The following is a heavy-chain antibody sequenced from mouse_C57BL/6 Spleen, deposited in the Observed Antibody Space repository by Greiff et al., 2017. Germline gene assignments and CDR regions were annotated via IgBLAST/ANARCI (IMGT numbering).Heavy chain of an antibody. CDR2: IDPSDSDT. Sequence: QVQLQQPGAELVRPGSSVKLSCKASGYTFTSYWMHWVKQRPIQGLEWIGNIDPSDSDTHYNQQFKDKATLTVDKSSSPAYMQLSSLTSEDSAGYYCARAQATGYAMDYWGQGTSVTVSS. J-gene: IGHJ4*01. CDR1: GYTFTSYW. D-gene: IGHD3-2*02. V-gene: IGHV1-52*01. CDR3: ARAQATGYAMDY.